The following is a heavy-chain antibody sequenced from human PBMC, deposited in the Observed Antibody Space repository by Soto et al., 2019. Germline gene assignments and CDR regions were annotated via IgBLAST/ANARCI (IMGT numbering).Heavy chain of an antibody. CDR1: GGTFSSYA. CDR2: IIPIFGTA. J-gene: IGHJ6*02. V-gene: IGHV1-69*13. CDR3: GRGEYSYGSDYYYGMDV. D-gene: IGHD5-18*01. Sequence: GASVKVSCKASGGTFSSYAISWVRQAPGQGLEWMGGIIPIFGTANYAQKFQGRVTITADESTSTAYMELSSLRSEDTAVYYCGRGEYSYGSDYYYGMDVWGRGTTVTVSS.